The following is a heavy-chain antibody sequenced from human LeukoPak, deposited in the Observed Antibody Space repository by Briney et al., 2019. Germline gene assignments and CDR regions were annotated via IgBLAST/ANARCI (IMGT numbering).Heavy chain of an antibody. J-gene: IGHJ6*03. CDR3: ARDNPGGSGYDYYYYYYMDV. D-gene: IGHD5-12*01. V-gene: IGHV1-2*02. CDR2: INPNSGGT. Sequence: ASVKVSCKASGYTFTGYYMHWVRQAPGQGLEWMGWINPNSGGTNYAQKFQGRVTMTRDTSISTAYMELSRLRSDDTAVYYCARDNPGGSGYDYYYYYYMDVWGKGTTVTVSS. CDR1: GYTFTGYY.